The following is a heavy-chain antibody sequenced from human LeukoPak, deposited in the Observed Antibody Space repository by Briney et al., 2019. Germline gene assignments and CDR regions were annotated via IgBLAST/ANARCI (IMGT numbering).Heavy chain of an antibody. CDR3: ARGRFENTMVRGATSQSSHYYYYGMDV. J-gene: IGHJ6*02. Sequence: SQTLSLTCTVSGGSISSGDYYWSWIRQPPGKGLEWIGYIYYSGSTYYNPSLKSRVTISVDTSKNQFSLKLSSVTAADTAVYYCARGRFENTMVRGATSQSSHYYYYGMDVWGQGTTVTVSS. V-gene: IGHV4-30-4*01. CDR1: GGSISSGDYY. D-gene: IGHD3-10*01. CDR2: IYYSGST.